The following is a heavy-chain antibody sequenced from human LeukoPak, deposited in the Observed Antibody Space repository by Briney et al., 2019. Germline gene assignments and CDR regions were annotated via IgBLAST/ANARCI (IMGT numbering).Heavy chain of an antibody. D-gene: IGHD3-16*02. V-gene: IGHV4-34*01. CDR1: GGSFSGYY. Sequence: SETLSLTCAVYGGSFSGYYWSWIRQPPGKGLEWIGEINHSGSTSYNPSLKSRVTISVDTSKNQFSLKLSSVTAADTAVYYCAIPPYDYVWGSYRAFDYWGQGTLVTVSS. J-gene: IGHJ4*02. CDR3: AIPPYDYVWGSYRAFDY. CDR2: INHSGST.